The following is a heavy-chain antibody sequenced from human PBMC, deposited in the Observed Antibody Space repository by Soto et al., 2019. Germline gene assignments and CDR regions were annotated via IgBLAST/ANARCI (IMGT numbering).Heavy chain of an antibody. Sequence: KPSETLSLTCAVSGYSISSAYFCGWIRQPPGKGLEWIGSIYHSGSTNYNPSLKSRVTISVDTSKNQFSLKLTSVTAADTAVYYCARDPTDYSYAGYFDFWGQGTLVTVSS. CDR3: ARDPTDYSYAGYFDF. V-gene: IGHV4-38-2*02. J-gene: IGHJ4*02. CDR1: GYSISSAYF. D-gene: IGHD4-4*01. CDR2: IYHSGST.